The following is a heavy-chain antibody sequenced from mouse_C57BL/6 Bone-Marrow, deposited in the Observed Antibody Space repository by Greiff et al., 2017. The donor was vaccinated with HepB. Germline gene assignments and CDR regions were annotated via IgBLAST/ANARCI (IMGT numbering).Heavy chain of an antibody. J-gene: IGHJ3*01. CDR3: ARGHYGSTFAY. D-gene: IGHD1-1*01. CDR2: IDPNRGGT. Sequence: QVQLQQPGAELVKPGASVKLSCKASGYTFTSYWMHWVKQRPGRGLEWIGRIDPNRGGTKYNEKFKSKATLTVDKPSSPAYMQLSSLTSEDSAVYYCARGHYGSTFAYWGQGTLVTVSA. V-gene: IGHV1-72*01. CDR1: GYTFTSYW.